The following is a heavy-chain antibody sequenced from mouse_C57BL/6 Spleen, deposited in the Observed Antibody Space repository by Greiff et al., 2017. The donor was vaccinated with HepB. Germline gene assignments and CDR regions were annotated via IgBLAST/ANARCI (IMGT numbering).Heavy chain of an antibody. CDR2: IDPSDSYT. V-gene: IGHV1-50*01. CDR3: ARSRYDYDVLAY. J-gene: IGHJ3*01. CDR1: GYTFTSYR. D-gene: IGHD2-4*01. Sequence: QVQLQQPGAELVKPGASVKLSCKASGYTFTSYRMQWVKQRPGQGLEWIGEIDPSDSYTNYNQKFKGKATLTVDTSSSTAYMQLSSLTSEDSAVYYCARSRYDYDVLAYWGQGTLVTVSA.